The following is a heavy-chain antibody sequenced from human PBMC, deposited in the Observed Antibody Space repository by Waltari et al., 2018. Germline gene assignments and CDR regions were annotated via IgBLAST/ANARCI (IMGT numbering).Heavy chain of an antibody. Sequence: QVQLQESGPGLVKPSGPLSLTCAVSGGPIRRRNWWSWVRQPPGPGLAWIGEIYHSGSTNYNPSHNSQVTISVDKAKNQFSLKLISVTAADTAVYYCARGNYYDSSGYYYGPYFDYWGQGTLVTVSS. V-gene: IGHV4-4*02. D-gene: IGHD3-22*01. CDR1: GGPIRRRNW. CDR2: IYHSGST. CDR3: ARGNYYDSSGYYYGPYFDY. J-gene: IGHJ4*02.